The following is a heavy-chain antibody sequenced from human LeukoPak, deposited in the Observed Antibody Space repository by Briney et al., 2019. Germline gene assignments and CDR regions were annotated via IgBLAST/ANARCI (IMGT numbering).Heavy chain of an antibody. V-gene: IGHV1-69*05. CDR3: ARVHSSSWYTGNDY. CDR2: IIPIFGTA. Sequence: ASVKVSCKASGGTFSSYAISWVRQAPGQGLEWMGGIIPIFGTANYAQKFQGRVTMTRNTSISTAYMELSSLRSEDTAVYYCARVHSSSWYTGNDYWGQGTLVTVSS. CDR1: GGTFSSYA. D-gene: IGHD6-13*01. J-gene: IGHJ4*02.